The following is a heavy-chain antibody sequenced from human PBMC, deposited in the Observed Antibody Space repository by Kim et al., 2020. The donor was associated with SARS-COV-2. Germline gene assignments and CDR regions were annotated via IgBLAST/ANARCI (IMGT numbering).Heavy chain of an antibody. CDR2: IMPLFRRT. J-gene: IGHJ4*02. CDR1: GGTFRSYA. D-gene: IGHD3-22*01. Sequence: SVNVSCKASGGTFRSYAVSWVRQAPGQGLEWMGGIMPLFRRTDYAQKFQGRVTITADESTSTAFMELSSLRSEDTAVYFCARGLPYYYDSSGYFLNYWGQGTLVTVSS. V-gene: IGHV1-69*13. CDR3: ARGLPYYYDSSGYFLNY.